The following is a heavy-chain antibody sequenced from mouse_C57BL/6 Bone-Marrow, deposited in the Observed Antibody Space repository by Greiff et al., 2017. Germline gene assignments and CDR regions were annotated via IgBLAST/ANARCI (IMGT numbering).Heavy chain of an antibody. CDR3: ALYGSIPFAY. V-gene: IGHV1-50*01. D-gene: IGHD1-1*01. CDR1: GYTFTSYW. J-gene: IGHJ3*01. CDR2: IDPSDSYT. Sequence: QVQLQQPGAELVKPGASVKLSCKASGYTFTSYWMQWVKQRPGQGLEWIGEIDPSDSYTNYNQKFKGKATLTVDTSSSTAYMQLSSLTSEDSAVYYCALYGSIPFAYWGQGTLVTVSA.